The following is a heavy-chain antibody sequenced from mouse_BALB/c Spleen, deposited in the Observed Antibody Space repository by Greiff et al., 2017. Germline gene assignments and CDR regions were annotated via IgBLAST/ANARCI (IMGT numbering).Heavy chain of an antibody. D-gene: IGHD2-3*01. Sequence: VQLVESGPELVKPGASVRISCKASGYTFTSYYIHWVKQRPGQGLEWIGWIYPGNVNTKYNEKFKGKATLTADKSSSTAYMQLSSLTSEDSAVYFCARGGDGYSPFDYWGQGTTLTVSS. CDR1: GYTFTSYY. J-gene: IGHJ2*01. CDR3: ARGGDGYSPFDY. V-gene: IGHV1S56*01. CDR2: IYPGNVNT.